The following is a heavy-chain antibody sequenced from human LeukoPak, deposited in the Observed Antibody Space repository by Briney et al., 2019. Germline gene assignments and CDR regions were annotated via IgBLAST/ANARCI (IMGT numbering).Heavy chain of an antibody. Sequence: SETLSLTCTVSGGSISSYYWSWIRQPPGKGLEWIGYIYYSGSTNYNPSLKSRVTISVDTSKNQFSLKLSSATAADTAVYYCARWYCSAGSCYSSFEYWGQGSLVTVSS. CDR3: ARWYCSAGSCYSSFEY. CDR1: GGSISSYY. D-gene: IGHD2-15*01. CDR2: IYYSGST. V-gene: IGHV4-59*08. J-gene: IGHJ4*02.